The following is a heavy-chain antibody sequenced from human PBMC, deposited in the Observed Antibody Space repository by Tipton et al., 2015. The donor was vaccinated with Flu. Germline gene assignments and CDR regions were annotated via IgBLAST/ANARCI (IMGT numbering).Heavy chain of an antibody. D-gene: IGHD3-10*01. CDR3: ARDDGSHWFGEGGDWCDP. J-gene: IGHJ5*02. CDR2: LYHSGNS. CDR1: GFSISSGYY. Sequence: GLVKPSETLSVTCTVSGFSISSGYYWAWIRQLPGKGLDWIASLYHSGNSYFNPSLQIRLTIAVDVSKNQFSLRLSPVTSADTALCFCARDDGSHWFGEGGDWCDPWGQGTLVTV. V-gene: IGHV4-38-2*02.